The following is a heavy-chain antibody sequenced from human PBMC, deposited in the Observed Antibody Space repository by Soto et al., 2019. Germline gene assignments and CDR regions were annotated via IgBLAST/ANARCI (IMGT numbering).Heavy chain of an antibody. CDR3: SMFQQAPSSNHVPY. CDR2: IYYSGST. CDR1: SCYF. V-gene: IGHV4-39*01. J-gene: IGHJ4*01. D-gene: IGHD2-15*01. Sequence: SCYFGCWIRLHTGKGLEWIGSIYYSGSTYYNPSLKSRVTISVDTSKNQFSLKLSSVTAADTAVYYFSMFQQAPSSNHVPYW.